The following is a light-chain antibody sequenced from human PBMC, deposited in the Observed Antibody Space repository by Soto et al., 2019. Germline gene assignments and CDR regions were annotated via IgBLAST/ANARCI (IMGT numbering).Light chain of an antibody. J-gene: IGLJ2*01. CDR1: SSNIGAGYD. Sequence: QAEVTQPPSVSGAPGQRVTISCTGSSSNIGAGYDVHWYQQLPGTAPKLLIYGNSNRPSGVPDRFSGSKSGTSASLAITGLQAEDEADYYCQSYDSSLSVVVFGGGTKVTVL. CDR3: QSYDSSLSVVV. V-gene: IGLV1-40*01. CDR2: GNS.